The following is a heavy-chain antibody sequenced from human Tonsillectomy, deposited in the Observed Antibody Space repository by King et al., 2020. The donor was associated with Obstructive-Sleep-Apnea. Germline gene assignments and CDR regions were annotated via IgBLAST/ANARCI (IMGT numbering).Heavy chain of an antibody. J-gene: IGHJ4*02. Sequence: VQLQQWGAGLLKPSETLSLTCAVYGGSFSGYYWSWIRQPPGKGLEWIGEINHSGSTNYNPSLKSRVTISVDTSKNQFSLKLSSVTAADTAVYYCARAAAFSKQQPVRHWGQGTLVTVSS. CDR2: INHSGST. D-gene: IGHD6-13*01. CDR3: ARAAAFSKQQPVRH. V-gene: IGHV4-34*01. CDR1: GGSFSGYY.